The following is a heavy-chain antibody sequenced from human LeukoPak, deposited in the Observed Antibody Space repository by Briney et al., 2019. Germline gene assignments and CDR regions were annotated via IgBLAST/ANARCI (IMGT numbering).Heavy chain of an antibody. V-gene: IGHV3-33*01. D-gene: IGHD4-17*01. CDR2: IWYVGSNK. CDR3: ARDSRGYGDYVGALYYFDY. Sequence: GFLRLSFEASGFTFSTYAMHWVRQAQGKGLEWVAVIWYVGSNKYYADSVKGRFTIPRDNSKKTLYLQMNSLRAEDTAVYYCARDSRGYGDYVGALYYFDYWGQGTLVTVSS. CDR1: GFTFSTYA. J-gene: IGHJ4*02.